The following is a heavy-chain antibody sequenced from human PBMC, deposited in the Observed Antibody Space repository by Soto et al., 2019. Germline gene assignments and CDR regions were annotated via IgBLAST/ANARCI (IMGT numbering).Heavy chain of an antibody. J-gene: IGHJ5*02. CDR1: GFTFSDYY. D-gene: IGHD4-4*01. Sequence: QVQLVESGGGLVKPGGSLRLSCEASGFTFSDYYMSWIRQAPGKGLEWVSYISSSGSTIYYADSVKGRFTISRDNAKNSLYLQMNSLRAEDTAVYYCARVRDTYPDYSNPWFDPWGQGTLVTVSS. CDR3: ARVRDTYPDYSNPWFDP. CDR2: ISSSGSTI. V-gene: IGHV3-11*01.